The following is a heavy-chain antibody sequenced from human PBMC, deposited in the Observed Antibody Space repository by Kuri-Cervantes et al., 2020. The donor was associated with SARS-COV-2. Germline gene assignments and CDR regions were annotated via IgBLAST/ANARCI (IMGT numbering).Heavy chain of an antibody. J-gene: IGHJ6*02. CDR3: ARDIPKITLILIAIFKDSYAMDV. CDR2: ISWNSGSI. Sequence: LSLTCAASGFTFDDYAMHWVRQAPGKGLEWVSGISWNSGSIGYADSVKGRFTISRDNSKNTLYLQMNSLRPEDTAVYYCARDIPKITLILIAIFKDSYAMDVWGQGTTVTVSS. CDR1: GFTFDDYA. V-gene: IGHV3-9*01. D-gene: IGHD3-22*01.